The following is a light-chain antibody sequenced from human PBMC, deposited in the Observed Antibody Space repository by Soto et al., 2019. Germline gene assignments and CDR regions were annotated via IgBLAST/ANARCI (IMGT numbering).Light chain of an antibody. V-gene: IGLV2-23*01. CDR2: EGT. CDR3: CSYAGRSTYV. Sequence: QSALTQPASVSGSPGQPITISCTGTSSDVGGYNYVSWYQQHPGKAPKLMIYEGTKRPSGVSNRFSGSKSGNTASLTISGLQAEDEADYYCCSYAGRSTYVFGTGTKVTVL. CDR1: SSDVGGYNY. J-gene: IGLJ1*01.